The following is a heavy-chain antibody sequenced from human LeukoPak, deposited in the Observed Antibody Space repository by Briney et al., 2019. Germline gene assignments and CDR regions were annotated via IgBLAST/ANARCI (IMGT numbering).Heavy chain of an antibody. D-gene: IGHD3-22*01. CDR3: ARLDSSGYYYYYYMDV. J-gene: IGHJ6*03. V-gene: IGHV4-59*01. Sequence: PSETLSLTCTVSGGSISSYYWSWIRQPPGKGLEWIGYIYYSGSTNYNPSLRSRVTISVDTSKNQFSLKLSSVTAADTALYYCARLDSSGYYYYYYMDVWGKGTTVAVSS. CDR2: IYYSGST. CDR1: GGSISSYY.